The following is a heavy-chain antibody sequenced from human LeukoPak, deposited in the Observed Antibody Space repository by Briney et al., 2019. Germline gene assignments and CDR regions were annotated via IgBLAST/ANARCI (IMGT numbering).Heavy chain of an antibody. J-gene: IGHJ6*02. V-gene: IGHV3-53*01. CDR2: IYSGGST. D-gene: IGHD5-12*01. CDR1: GFTFSSYA. Sequence: PGGSLRLSCAASGFTFSSYAMSWVRQAPGKGLEWVSVIYSGGSTYYADSVKGRFTISRDNSKNTLYLQMNSLRAEDTAVYYCAWGMVARNYYYYGMDVWGQGTTVTVSS. CDR3: AWGMVARNYYYYGMDV.